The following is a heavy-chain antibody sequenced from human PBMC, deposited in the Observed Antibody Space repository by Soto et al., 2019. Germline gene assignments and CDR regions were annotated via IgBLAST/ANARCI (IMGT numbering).Heavy chain of an antibody. CDR1: GYTFTDYY. Sequence: VASVEVSCRASGYTFTDYYVHWVRQAPGQGLEWMGWINPNSGGTKSAQKFQGRVTMTRDTSISTAYMELSRLRSDDTAVYYCARRKGDYYDSSGYHYYFDYWGQGTLVTVSS. V-gene: IGHV1-2*02. CDR2: INPNSGGT. D-gene: IGHD3-22*01. CDR3: ARRKGDYYDSSGYHYYFDY. J-gene: IGHJ4*02.